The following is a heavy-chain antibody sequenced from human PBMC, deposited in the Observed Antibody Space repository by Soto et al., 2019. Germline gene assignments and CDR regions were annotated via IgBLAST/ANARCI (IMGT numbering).Heavy chain of an antibody. Sequence: GWSLRLSCAASGLTFSNYGMHWFRQAPGKGLEWVAVISYDGSNKYYADSVKGRFTISRDNSKNTLYLQMNRLRAEDTAVYYCAKAPNFDWLSHFDYWGQGTLVTVSS. V-gene: IGHV3-30*18. CDR3: AKAPNFDWLSHFDY. J-gene: IGHJ4*02. CDR2: ISYDGSNK. CDR1: GLTFSNYG. D-gene: IGHD3-9*01.